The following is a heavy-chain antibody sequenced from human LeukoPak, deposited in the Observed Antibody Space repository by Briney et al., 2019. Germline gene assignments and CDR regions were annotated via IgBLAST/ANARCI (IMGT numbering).Heavy chain of an antibody. CDR2: INHSGST. Sequence: SETLSLTCAVYGGSFSGYYWSWIRQPPGKGLEWIGEINHSGSTNYNPSLKSRVTISVDTSKNQFSLKLSSMTAADTAVYYCARLLTMVRGVMADYWGQGTLVTVSS. J-gene: IGHJ4*02. D-gene: IGHD3-10*01. CDR3: ARLLTMVRGVMADY. CDR1: GGSFSGYY. V-gene: IGHV4-34*01.